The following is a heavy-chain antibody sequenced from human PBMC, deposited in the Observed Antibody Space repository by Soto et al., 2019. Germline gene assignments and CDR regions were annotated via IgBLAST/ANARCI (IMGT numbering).Heavy chain of an antibody. Sequence: SLRLSCAASGFTFSDAWMSWVRQAPGKGLDWVGRIKSKSDGGTTEYAAPVRGRFTISRDDSKNTLYLQMNGLKTEDTAVYYCTTDLRRIAVVVGSTGYFNPWGQGTPVTVSS. CDR3: TTDLRRIAVVVGSTGYFNP. V-gene: IGHV3-15*01. CDR1: GFTFSDAW. CDR2: IKSKSDGGTT. J-gene: IGHJ5*01. D-gene: IGHD2-15*01.